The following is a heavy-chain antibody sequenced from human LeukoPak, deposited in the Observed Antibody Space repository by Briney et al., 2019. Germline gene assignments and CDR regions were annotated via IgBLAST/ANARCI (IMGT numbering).Heavy chain of an antibody. V-gene: IGHV3-20*04. D-gene: IGHD3-10*01. CDR1: GFTFDDYG. J-gene: IGHJ6*03. CDR3: AREAYYYGSGSYYTHYYYYYMDV. CDR2: INWNGGST. Sequence: PGGTLRLSCAASGFTFDDYGISWVRQAPGKGQEWVSGINWNGGSTGYADSVKGRFTISRDNAKNSLYLQMNSLRAEDTALYYCAREAYYYGSGSYYTHYYYYYMDVGGKGTTVTVSS.